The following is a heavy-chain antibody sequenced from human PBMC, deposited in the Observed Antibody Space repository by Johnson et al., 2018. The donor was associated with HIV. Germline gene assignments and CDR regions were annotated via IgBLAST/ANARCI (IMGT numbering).Heavy chain of an antibody. CDR3: AKGRIAAAGTGVDAFDI. CDR1: GFTFSSYA. D-gene: IGHD6-13*01. Sequence: VQLVESGGGLVQPGGSLRLSCAASGFTFSSYAMSWVRRAPGKGLEWVSAISGSGGSTYYAYSVKGRFTISRDNSKNTLYLQMNSLRAEDTAVYYCAKGRIAAAGTGVDAFDIWGQGTMVTVSS. J-gene: IGHJ3*02. CDR2: ISGSGGST. V-gene: IGHV3-23*04.